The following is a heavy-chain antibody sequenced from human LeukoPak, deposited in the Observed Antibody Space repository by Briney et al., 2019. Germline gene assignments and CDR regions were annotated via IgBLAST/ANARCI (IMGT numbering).Heavy chain of an antibody. J-gene: IGHJ4*02. D-gene: IGHD6-13*01. CDR1: GGSISRGDYY. CDR3: AREEGLYSSSWYGY. Sequence: PSQTLSLTCTVSGGSISRGDYYWSWIRQSPGKGLEWIGCIYYSGSTYYYNPSLKSRVTISVDTSKNQFSLKLSSVTAADTAVYYCAREEGLYSSSWYGYWGQGTLVTVSS. V-gene: IGHV4-30-4*08. CDR2: IYYSGSTY.